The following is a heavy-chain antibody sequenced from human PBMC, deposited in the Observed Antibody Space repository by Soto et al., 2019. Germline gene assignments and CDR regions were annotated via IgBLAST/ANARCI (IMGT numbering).Heavy chain of an antibody. V-gene: IGHV3-30*18. CDR1: GFTFSSYG. D-gene: IGHD4-17*01. Sequence: QVQLVESGGGVVQPGRSLRLSCAASGFTFSSYGMHWVRQAPGKGLEWVAVISFDGSKKYYADSVKGRFTISRDNSWNTLFLQMNGLRAEDTALYYCAKYSENGEHGDLFDPWGPGPLVTVSS. CDR3: AKYSENGEHGDLFDP. CDR2: ISFDGSKK. J-gene: IGHJ5*02.